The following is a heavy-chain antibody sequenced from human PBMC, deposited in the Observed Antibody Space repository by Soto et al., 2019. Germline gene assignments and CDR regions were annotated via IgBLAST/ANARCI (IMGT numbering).Heavy chain of an antibody. V-gene: IGHV3-33*01. J-gene: IGHJ4*02. Sequence: GGSLRLSCAASGFTFSSYGMHWVRQAPGKGLEWVAVIWYDGSNKYYADSVKGRFTISRDNSKNTLYLQMNSLRAEDTAVYYCAREAGYFDWLANYFDYWGQGTLVTVSS. CDR1: GFTFSSYG. CDR2: IWYDGSNK. D-gene: IGHD3-9*01. CDR3: AREAGYFDWLANYFDY.